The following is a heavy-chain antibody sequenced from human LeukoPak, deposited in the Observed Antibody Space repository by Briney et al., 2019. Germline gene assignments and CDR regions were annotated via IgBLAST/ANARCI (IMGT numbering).Heavy chain of an antibody. V-gene: IGHV4-59*09. Sequence: LEWIGYVYYSGSVNYNPSLKSRVTISVDTSKRQFSLTLSSVTAADTAVYYCARGYYYFDYWGQGTLVTVSS. CDR3: ARGYYYFDY. J-gene: IGHJ4*02. CDR2: VYYSGSV. D-gene: IGHD2-21*01.